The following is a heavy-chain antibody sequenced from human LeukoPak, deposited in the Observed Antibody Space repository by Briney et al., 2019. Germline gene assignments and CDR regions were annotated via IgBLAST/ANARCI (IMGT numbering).Heavy chain of an antibody. CDR1: GASVSSDY. D-gene: IGHD2/OR15-2a*01. CDR3: ARHPFQYPFDH. CDR2: IYHSGHT. V-gene: IGHV4-59*08. Sequence: SETLSLTCTVPGASVSSDYWSWIRQSPGKGLEWIGYIYHSGHTMSNPSLKSRVSLSLDTSNNQFSLKLSSVTAADTAVYYCARHPFQYPFDHWGQGTVVSVSS. J-gene: IGHJ5*02.